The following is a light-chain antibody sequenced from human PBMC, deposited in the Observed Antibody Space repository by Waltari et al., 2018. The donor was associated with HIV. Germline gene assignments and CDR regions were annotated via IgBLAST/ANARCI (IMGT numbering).Light chain of an antibody. CDR1: SIGSKS. CDR2: RDN. CDR3: QIWDSSTVV. Sequence: SYELAQPLSVSVALGQTARITCGGNSIGSKSVHWYQQRPGQAPVLVMYRDNNRPSGIPERFSGSSSGNTATLTISRAQAGDESDYYGQIWDSSTVVFGGGTKLTVL. V-gene: IGLV3-9*01. J-gene: IGLJ2*01.